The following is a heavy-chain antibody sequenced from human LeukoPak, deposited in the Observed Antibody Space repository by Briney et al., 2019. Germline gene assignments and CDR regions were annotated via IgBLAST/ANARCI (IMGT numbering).Heavy chain of an antibody. Sequence: APVKVSCKASGYSLISYDINWVRQAAGQGLEWMGWMNPNSGRTGYAQTFQGRVTMTRDTSLNTAYMELSSLKSEDTAIYYCAREGLPYAMDVWGQGTTVTVSS. CDR1: GYSLISYD. V-gene: IGHV1-8*01. D-gene: IGHD2-15*01. CDR2: MNPNSGRT. CDR3: AREGLPYAMDV. J-gene: IGHJ6*02.